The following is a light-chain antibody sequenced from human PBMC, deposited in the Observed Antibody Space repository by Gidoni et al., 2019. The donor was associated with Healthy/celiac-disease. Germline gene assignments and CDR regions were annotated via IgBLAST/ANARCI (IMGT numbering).Light chain of an antibody. V-gene: IGKV1-5*03. J-gene: IGKJ1*01. CDR2: TAS. CDR1: PSISSW. CDR3: QQYNSNSQT. Sequence: IQTTPSPSTLSASVGDRVTITCRASPSISSWLAWYQQKPGKAPKLLIYTASSLESGVPSRFSGSGSGTDFTLTISSLQPDDFATYYCQQYNSNSQTFGQGTKVEIK.